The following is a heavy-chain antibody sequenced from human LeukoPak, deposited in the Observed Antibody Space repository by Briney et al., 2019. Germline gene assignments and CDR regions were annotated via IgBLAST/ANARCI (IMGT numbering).Heavy chain of an antibody. D-gene: IGHD1-26*01. CDR2: IYTSGST. CDR3: ARDVRFIVGGLGAFDI. CDR1: GGSISSGSYY. J-gene: IGHJ3*02. V-gene: IGHV4-61*02. Sequence: SETLSLTCTVSGGSISSGSYYWSWIRQPAGKGLEWIGRIYTSGSTNYNPSLKSRVTISVDTSKNQFSLKLSSVTAADTAVYYCARDVRFIVGGLGAFDIRGQGTMVTVSS.